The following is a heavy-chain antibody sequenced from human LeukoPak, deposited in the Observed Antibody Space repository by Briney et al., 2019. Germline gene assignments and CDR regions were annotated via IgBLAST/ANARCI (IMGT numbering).Heavy chain of an antibody. CDR2: IYYSGST. CDR3: VGGGDWLPEY. CDR1: GASVSGKF. V-gene: IGHV4-59*02. J-gene: IGHJ4*01. D-gene: IGHD3/OR15-3a*01. Sequence: PSETLSLTCTVSGASVSGKFWSWIRHSPGNGLEWIGLIYYSGSTKFNPSLKGRVAMSVDPSNNQFSLSLNSVTTTDTAVYFCVGGGDWLPEYWGRGTQVIVSS.